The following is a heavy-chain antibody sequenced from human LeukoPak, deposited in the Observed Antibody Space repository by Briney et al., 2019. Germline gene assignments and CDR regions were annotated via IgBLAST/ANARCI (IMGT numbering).Heavy chain of an antibody. CDR1: GYTFTSYD. CDR2: MNPNSGNT. V-gene: IGHV1-8*01. D-gene: IGHD5-18*01. J-gene: IGHJ4*02. CDR3: ARGGFDTAMVTYNY. Sequence: GPVKVSCKASGYTFTSYDINWVRQATGQGLEWMGWMNPNSGNTGYAQKFQGRVTMTRNTSISTAYMELSSLRSEDTAVYYCARGGFDTAMVTYNYWGQGTLVTVSP.